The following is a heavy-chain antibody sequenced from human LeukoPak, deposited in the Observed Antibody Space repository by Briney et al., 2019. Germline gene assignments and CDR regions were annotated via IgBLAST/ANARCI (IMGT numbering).Heavy chain of an antibody. Sequence: SVKVSCKASGGTFSSYTISWVRQAPGQGLEWMGGIIPIFGTANYAQKFQGRVTITTDESTSTAYMELSSLRSDDTAVYYCARDLPSTSNWELDYWGQGTLVTVSS. CDR2: IIPIFGTA. J-gene: IGHJ4*02. D-gene: IGHD7-27*01. CDR3: ARDLPSTSNWELDY. CDR1: GGTFSSYT. V-gene: IGHV1-69*05.